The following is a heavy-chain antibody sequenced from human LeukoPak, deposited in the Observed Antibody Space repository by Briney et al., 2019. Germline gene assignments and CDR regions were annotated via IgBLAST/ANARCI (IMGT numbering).Heavy chain of an antibody. J-gene: IGHJ4*02. V-gene: IGHV4-4*02. D-gene: IGHD1-26*01. CDR2: IYHSGST. CDR3: ARAGSYQYYFDY. CDR1: GGSISSSNW. Sequence: SGTLSLTCAVSGGSISSSNWWSWVRQPPGKGLEWIGEIYHSGSTNYNPSLKSRVTISVDTSKNQFSLKLSSVTAADTAVYYCARAGSYQYYFDYWGQGTLVTVSS.